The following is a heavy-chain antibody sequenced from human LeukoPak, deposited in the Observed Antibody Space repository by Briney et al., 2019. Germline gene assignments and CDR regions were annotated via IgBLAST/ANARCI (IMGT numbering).Heavy chain of an antibody. V-gene: IGHV3-53*01. CDR3: ARDPGPASNWFDP. J-gene: IGHJ5*02. CDR2: IYSGGST. Sequence: PGGSLRLSCAASGFTVSSNYMSWVRQAPGKGLEWVSVIYSGGSTYYADSVKGRFTISRDNSKNTLYLQMNSLRAEDTAVYYCARDPGPASNWFDPWGQGTLVTVSS. CDR1: GFTVSSNY.